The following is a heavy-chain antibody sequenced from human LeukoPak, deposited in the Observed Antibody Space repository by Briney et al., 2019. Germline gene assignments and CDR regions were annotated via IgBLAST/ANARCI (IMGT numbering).Heavy chain of an antibody. CDR1: GMTFSSYW. V-gene: IGHV3-7*01. Sequence: ESLRPSCAASGMTFSSYWMSWVRQAPGKGLEWVANIRQDGSEKYYVDSVKGRFTISRDNAKNSLYLQMNSLRAEDTAGYYCARGVYSSSWMNYYHYYGVDVWGQGTTVTVSS. CDR3: ARGVYSSSWMNYYHYYGVDV. D-gene: IGHD6-13*01. CDR2: IRQDGSEK. J-gene: IGHJ6*02.